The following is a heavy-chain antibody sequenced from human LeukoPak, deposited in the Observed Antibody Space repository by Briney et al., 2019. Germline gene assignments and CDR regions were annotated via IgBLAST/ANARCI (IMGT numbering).Heavy chain of an antibody. CDR2: IYYSGST. V-gene: IGHV4-59*08. CDR3: ARHPASNREYFQH. Sequence: SETLSLTCTVSGGSISSYYWSWIRQPPGKGLEWIGYIYYSGSTNYNPSLKSRVTISVDTSKNQFSLKLTSMTAADTAVYYCARHPASNREYFQHWGQGTLVTVSS. J-gene: IGHJ1*01. CDR1: GGSISSYY. D-gene: IGHD1-14*01.